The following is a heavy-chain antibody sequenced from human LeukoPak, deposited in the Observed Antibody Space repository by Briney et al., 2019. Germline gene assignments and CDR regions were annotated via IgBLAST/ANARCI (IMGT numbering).Heavy chain of an antibody. CDR3: AKMRGQYYNSYYMDA. J-gene: IGHJ6*03. CDR1: GFIFSSYA. Sequence: PGGSLRLSCAASGFIFSSYAMSWVRQAPGKGLEWVSYGGSGGSTYYADSVKGRFTVSRDNSKSTLYLQMNSLTAEDTGVYYCAKMRGQYYNSYYMDAWGKGTTVTVSS. V-gene: IGHV3-23*01. CDR2: GGSGGST.